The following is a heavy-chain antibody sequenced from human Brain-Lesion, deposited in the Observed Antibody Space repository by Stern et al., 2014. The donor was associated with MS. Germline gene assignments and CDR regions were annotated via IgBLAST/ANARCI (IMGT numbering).Heavy chain of an antibody. Sequence: VQLVESGPGLVKPSETLSLTCTVSGGSISSYYWSWIRQPPGKGLEWIGYIYYSGSTNYNPSLKSRVTISVDTSNNQFSLKLSSVTAADTAVYYCARHGTEGYYYYYMDVWGKGTTVTVSS. CDR1: GGSISSYY. CDR2: IYYSGST. CDR3: ARHGTEGYYYYYMDV. V-gene: IGHV4-59*08. D-gene: IGHD3/OR15-3a*01. J-gene: IGHJ6*03.